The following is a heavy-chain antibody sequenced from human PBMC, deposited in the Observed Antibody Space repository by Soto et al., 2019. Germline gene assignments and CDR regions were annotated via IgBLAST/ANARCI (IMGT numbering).Heavy chain of an antibody. CDR2: IYYSGST. CDR1: GGSISSSSYY. CDR3: ARQPNDPDYYDSSGSFDY. D-gene: IGHD3-22*01. J-gene: IGHJ4*02. Sequence: SETLSLTCTVSGGSISSSSYYWGWIRQPPGKGLEWIGSIYYSGSTYYNPSLKSRVTISVDTSKNQFSLKLSSVTAADTAVYYCARQPNDPDYYDSSGSFDYWGQGTLVTVSS. V-gene: IGHV4-39*01.